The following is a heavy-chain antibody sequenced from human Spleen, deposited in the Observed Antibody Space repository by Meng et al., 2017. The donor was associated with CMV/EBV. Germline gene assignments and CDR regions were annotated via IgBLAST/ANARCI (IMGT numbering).Heavy chain of an antibody. CDR3: AGSRPGGGACDY. Sequence: VQLQESGPVLVKPSETLSLTCSVSGASIKNYNWNWVRQPAGQGLEWIGLIQVIGHTVYNPSLKSRVTVSLDASKSQFSLTLNSVTAADTATYYCAGSRPGGGACDYWGQGILVTVSS. V-gene: IGHV4-4*07. CDR2: IQVIGHT. D-gene: IGHD3-16*01. CDR1: GASIKNYN. J-gene: IGHJ4*02.